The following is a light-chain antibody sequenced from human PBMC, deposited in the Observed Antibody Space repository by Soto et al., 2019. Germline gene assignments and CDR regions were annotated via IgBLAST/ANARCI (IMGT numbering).Light chain of an antibody. V-gene: IGKV3-20*01. CDR1: QSVSSNY. J-gene: IGKJ1*01. Sequence: IVLTQSPGTLSLSPGERATLSCRASQSVSSNYLAWYQQKPGQAPRLLIYGASSRATGIPDRFSGGGSGTDFTLTISRLEPEDFAVYYCQQYVRSPWTFGQGTKVDIK. CDR2: GAS. CDR3: QQYVRSPWT.